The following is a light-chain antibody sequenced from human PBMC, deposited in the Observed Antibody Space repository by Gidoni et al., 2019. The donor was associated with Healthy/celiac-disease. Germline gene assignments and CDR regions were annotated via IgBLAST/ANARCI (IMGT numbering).Light chain of an antibody. V-gene: IGKV3-15*01. CDR3: QQYNNWPRT. J-gene: IGKJ1*01. CDR2: GAS. Sequence: EIMITKSPASLSVSPGERTTLSFRASQCVSSNLAWYQQKPGQAPRLLIYGASTRATGIPARFSGSGSGTEFTLTISSLQSEDFAVYYCQQYNNWPRTFGQGTKVEIK. CDR1: QCVSSN.